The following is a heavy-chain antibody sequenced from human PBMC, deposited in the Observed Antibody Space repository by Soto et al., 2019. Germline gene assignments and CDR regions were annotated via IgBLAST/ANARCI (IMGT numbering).Heavy chain of an antibody. J-gene: IGHJ5*02. CDR1: GGSISSYY. D-gene: IGHD2-15*01. CDR3: SGPLPHLDCFDP. Sequence: PSETLCLTCTVSGGSISSYYWSWIRQPPGKGLEWIGYIYYSGSANYNPSLKSRVTISVDTSKNQFSLKLSSVTAADTAVYYCSGPLPHLDCFDPWGQGTLVTVS. CDR2: IYYSGSA. V-gene: IGHV4-59*01.